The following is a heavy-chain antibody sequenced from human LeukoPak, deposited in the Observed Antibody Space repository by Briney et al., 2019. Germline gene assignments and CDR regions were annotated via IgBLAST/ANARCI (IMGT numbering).Heavy chain of an antibody. D-gene: IGHD4-17*01. V-gene: IGHV1-46*01. J-gene: IGHJ4*02. CDR3: ARGDYADYRVVSPY. CDR2: INPSGGST. Sequence: ASVNISCKASGYTFTSYYMHWVRQTPGQGLEWLGIINPSGGSTSSAQKFQGRVTLTRATPTSTVYMALSSLRSEDTAVYYCARGDYADYRVVSPYWGQGTLVTVSS. CDR1: GYTFTSYY.